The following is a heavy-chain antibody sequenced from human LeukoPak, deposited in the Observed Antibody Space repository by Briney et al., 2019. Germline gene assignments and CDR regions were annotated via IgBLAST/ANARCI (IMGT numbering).Heavy chain of an antibody. Sequence: GGSLRLSCAASGFTFSSYGMHWVRQAPGKGLEWVAFIRYDGSNKYYADSVKGRFTISRDNSKNTLYLQMNSLRAEDTAVYYCARAFCSGATCYSMDYWGQGTLVTVSS. CDR2: IRYDGSNK. CDR3: ARAFCSGATCYSMDY. J-gene: IGHJ4*02. CDR1: GFTFSSYG. D-gene: IGHD2-15*01. V-gene: IGHV3-30*02.